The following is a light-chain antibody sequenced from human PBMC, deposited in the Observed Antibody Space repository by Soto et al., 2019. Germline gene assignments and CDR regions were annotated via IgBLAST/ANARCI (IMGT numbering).Light chain of an antibody. Sequence: EIVLTQSPGTLSLSPGERATLSCRASQSASSSYLAWYQQKPGQAPRLLIYGASSRATGIPDRCSGSGSGTDFTLTISRLEPEDFAVYYCHQYSSSPGTFGQGTKVEIK. J-gene: IGKJ1*01. CDR2: GAS. CDR1: QSASSSY. CDR3: HQYSSSPGT. V-gene: IGKV3-20*01.